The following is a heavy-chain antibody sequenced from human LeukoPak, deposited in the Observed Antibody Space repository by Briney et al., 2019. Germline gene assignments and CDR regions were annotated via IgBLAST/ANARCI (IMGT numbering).Heavy chain of an antibody. CDR1: GFTFSSYV. Sequence: GGSLRLSCAASGFTFSSYVMHWVRQAPGKGLEWVAVISYDGSNKYYADSVKGRFRISRDSSKNILYLQMDSLRAEDTAVYYCAKDRCSNGIGCYYYYMDVWGKGTTVTISS. J-gene: IGHJ6*03. CDR2: ISYDGSNK. V-gene: IGHV3-30*04. CDR3: AKDRCSNGIGCYYYYMDV. D-gene: IGHD2-8*01.